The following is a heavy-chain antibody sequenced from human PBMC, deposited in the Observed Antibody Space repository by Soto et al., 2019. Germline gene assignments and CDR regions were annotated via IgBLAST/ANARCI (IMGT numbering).Heavy chain of an antibody. CDR3: ARDKVVGATGN. Sequence: ASVKVSCKASGYTFTSYDISWVRQATGQGLEWMGWMNPNSGNTVYAQKFQGRVTMARNTSISTAYMELSSLRSEDTAVYYCARDKVVGATGNWGQGTLVTVSS. D-gene: IGHD1-1*01. CDR2: MNPNSGNT. J-gene: IGHJ4*02. V-gene: IGHV1-8*01. CDR1: GYTFTSYD.